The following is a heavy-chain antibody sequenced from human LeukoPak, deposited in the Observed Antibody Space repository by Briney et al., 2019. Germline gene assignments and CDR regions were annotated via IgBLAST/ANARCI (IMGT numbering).Heavy chain of an antibody. D-gene: IGHD3-10*01. CDR2: INHSGST. CDR1: DYSISSGYY. J-gene: IGHJ4*02. CDR3: SSGSYYHPSN. V-gene: IGHV4-38-2*01. Sequence: PSETLSLTCAVSDYSISSGYYWGWIRQPPRKGLEWIGSINHSGSTYYNPSLKSRVTISLDTSKNQFSLKLNSVTAADTAVYYCSSGSYYHPSNWGQGTLVTVSS.